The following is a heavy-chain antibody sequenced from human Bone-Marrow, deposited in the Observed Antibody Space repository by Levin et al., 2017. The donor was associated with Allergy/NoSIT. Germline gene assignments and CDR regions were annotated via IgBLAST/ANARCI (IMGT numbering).Heavy chain of an antibody. CDR2: MSVGGRT. V-gene: IGHV4-39*07. Sequence: SETLSLTCTASGGSISYDSYYWDWMRQPPGKGREWIGSMSVGGRTSSSPSLKSRVTISIDKSRSQFFLLLVSVTAAATAVCFCARANYYDSGRQYLPNWGQGTLVPVSS. CDR3: ARANYYDSGRQYLPN. D-gene: IGHD3-22*01. CDR1: GGSISYDSYY. J-gene: IGHJ4*02.